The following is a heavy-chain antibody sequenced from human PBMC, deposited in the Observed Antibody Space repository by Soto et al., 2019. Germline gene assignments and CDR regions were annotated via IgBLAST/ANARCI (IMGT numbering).Heavy chain of an antibody. J-gene: IGHJ5*02. Sequence: QVQLQESGPGLVKPSETLSLTCTVSGGSISSYYWSWIRQPPGKGLEWIGYIYYSGSTNYNPSLKSRVTISVDTSKNQFSLKLSSVTAADTAVYYCARGKLWYGDPGFDPWGQGTLVTVSS. D-gene: IGHD4-17*01. CDR2: IYYSGST. CDR1: GGSISSYY. CDR3: ARGKLWYGDPGFDP. V-gene: IGHV4-59*01.